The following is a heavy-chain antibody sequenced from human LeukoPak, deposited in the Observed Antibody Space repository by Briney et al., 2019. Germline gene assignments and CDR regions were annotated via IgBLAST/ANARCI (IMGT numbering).Heavy chain of an antibody. D-gene: IGHD5-18*01. V-gene: IGHV3-30*02. CDR1: GFTFSSYG. J-gene: IGHJ4*02. Sequence: GGSLRLSCAASGFTFSSYGMHWVRQAPGKGLEWVAFIRYDGSNKYYADSVKGRFTISRDNAKNSLHLQMNSLRAEDTAVYYCARDLGGYSYGSHFDYWGQGTLVTVSS. CDR2: IRYDGSNK. CDR3: ARDLGGYSYGSHFDY.